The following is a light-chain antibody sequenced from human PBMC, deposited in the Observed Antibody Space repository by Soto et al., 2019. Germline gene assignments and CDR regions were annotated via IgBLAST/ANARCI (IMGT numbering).Light chain of an antibody. J-gene: IGKJ1*01. Sequence: DVQRTQSPSILSASVGDRVTITCRASQSISSWLAWYQQKPGKAPNLLIYKASHLENGVPSRFSGSGSGTEFTLTISSLQPGDFATYYCQHYNTYPWPFGQRTMA. CDR2: KAS. V-gene: IGKV1-5*03. CDR3: QHYNTYPWP. CDR1: QSISSW.